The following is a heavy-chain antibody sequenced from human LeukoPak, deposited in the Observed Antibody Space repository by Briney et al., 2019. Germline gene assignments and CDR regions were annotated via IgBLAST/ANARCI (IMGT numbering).Heavy chain of an antibody. CDR2: TYYRSKWYK. CDR1: GDTVSSNSAA. V-gene: IGHV6-1*01. J-gene: IGHJ4*02. D-gene: IGHD3-16*01. CDR3: ARAPRGIFDY. Sequence: SLTLSLTCAISGDTVSSNSAAWNWIGQSPSRGLEWLGRTYYRSKWYKEYAVSVKSRITISPDTSKNQFSLQLNSVTPEDTAVYYCARAPRGIFDYWGQGTLVTVSS.